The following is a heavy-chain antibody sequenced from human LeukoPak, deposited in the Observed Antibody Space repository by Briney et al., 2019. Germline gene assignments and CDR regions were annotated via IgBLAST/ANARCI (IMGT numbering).Heavy chain of an antibody. V-gene: IGHV1-2*02. Sequence: ASVKVSCKASGYIFADYYIHWVRQAPGQGLEWMGWINPNSGGTKYAQKFQGRVTMTRDTSINTAYMDLSRLRSDDTAVYYCARARTLYSYSDYWGQGTLITVSS. J-gene: IGHJ4*02. CDR3: ARARTLYSYSDY. D-gene: IGHD5-18*01. CDR2: INPNSGGT. CDR1: GYIFADYY.